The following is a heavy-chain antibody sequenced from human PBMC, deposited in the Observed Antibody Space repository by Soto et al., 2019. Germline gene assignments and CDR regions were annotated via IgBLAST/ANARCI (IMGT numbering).Heavy chain of an antibody. CDR3: ARGPPWSIAVVGKYYFDY. D-gene: IGHD6-6*01. CDR2: ISAYNGNT. J-gene: IGHJ4*02. CDR1: GYTFTSYR. V-gene: IGHV1-18*01. Sequence: QVQLVQSGAEVKKPGASVKVSCKASGYTFTSYRISWVRLAPGQGLEWMGWISAYNGNTNYAQKLQGRVTMTTDTSTSTAYMEPRSLRSDDTAVYYCARGPPWSIAVVGKYYFDYWGQGTLVTVSS.